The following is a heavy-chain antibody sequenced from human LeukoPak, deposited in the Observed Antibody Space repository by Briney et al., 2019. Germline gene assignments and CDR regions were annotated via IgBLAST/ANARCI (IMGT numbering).Heavy chain of an antibody. CDR3: ASLKGVATIPDAFVI. Sequence: GASVKVSCKASGYTFTSYGISWVRQAPGQRLEWMVWISAYNGNTNYAQKLQGRVTMTTDTSTTTTNMDPRSLRSEDTAVYSCASLKGVATIPDAFVIWGQGAIVTVSS. V-gene: IGHV1-18*01. D-gene: IGHD5-12*01. CDR1: GYTFTSYG. J-gene: IGHJ3*02. CDR2: ISAYNGNT.